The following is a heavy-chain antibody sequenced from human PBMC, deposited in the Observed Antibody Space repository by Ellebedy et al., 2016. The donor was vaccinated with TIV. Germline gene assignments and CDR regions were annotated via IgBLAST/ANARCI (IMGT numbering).Heavy chain of an antibody. Sequence: SETLSLXXAVYGGSFSGYYWSWIRQPPGKGLEWIGEINHSGSTNYNPSLKSRVTISVDTSKNQFSLKLSSVTAADTAVYYCARGYSSSWYGYWGQGTLVTVSS. D-gene: IGHD6-13*01. CDR2: INHSGST. J-gene: IGHJ4*02. CDR3: ARGYSSSWYGY. CDR1: GGSFSGYY. V-gene: IGHV4-34*01.